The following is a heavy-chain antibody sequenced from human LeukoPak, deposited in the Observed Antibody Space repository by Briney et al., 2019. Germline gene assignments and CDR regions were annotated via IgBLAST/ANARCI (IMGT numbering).Heavy chain of an antibody. Sequence: SETLSLTCTVSGGSISSYYWSWIRQPPGKGLEWIGSIYQSGGTYYNPSLKSRLTISVDTSKNQFSLKLSSVTAADTAVYYCARSHYDFWSGYSYMDVWGKGTTVTVSS. CDR1: GGSISSYY. V-gene: IGHV4-59*08. D-gene: IGHD3-3*01. CDR2: IYQSGGT. CDR3: ARSHYDFWSGYSYMDV. J-gene: IGHJ6*03.